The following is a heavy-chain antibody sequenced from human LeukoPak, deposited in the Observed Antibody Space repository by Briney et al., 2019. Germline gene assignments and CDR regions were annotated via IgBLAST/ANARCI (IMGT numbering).Heavy chain of an antibody. CDR2: IKQDGSEK. CDR3: AREDNGSGSYDPDY. D-gene: IGHD3-10*01. V-gene: IGHV3-7*01. Sequence: GGSLRLSCAASGFTFSSYWMSWVRQAPGKGLEWVANIKQDGSEKYYVDSVKGRFTISRDNVKNSLYLQMNSLRAEDTAVYYCAREDNGSGSYDPDYWGQGTLVTVSS. J-gene: IGHJ4*02. CDR1: GFTFSSYW.